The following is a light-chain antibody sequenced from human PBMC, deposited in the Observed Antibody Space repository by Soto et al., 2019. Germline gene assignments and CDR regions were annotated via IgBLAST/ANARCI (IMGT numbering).Light chain of an antibody. Sequence: EIVLTQSPGTLSLSPGERATLSCRASQSVSSSYLDWYQQKPGQAPRLLIYDASSRATGIPVRFSGSGSGTAFTFTISRLEPEDFAVYYCQQYGSSPLAFGGGTKVEIK. V-gene: IGKV3-20*01. CDR3: QQYGSSPLA. CDR1: QSVSSSY. J-gene: IGKJ4*01. CDR2: DAS.